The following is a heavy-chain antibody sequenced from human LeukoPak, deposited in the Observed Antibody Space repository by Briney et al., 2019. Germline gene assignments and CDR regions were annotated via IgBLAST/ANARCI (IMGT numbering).Heavy chain of an antibody. D-gene: IGHD3-22*01. J-gene: IGHJ4*02. CDR3: AREYYDSSDYPRQHYFDY. CDR1: AFTFSSYA. CDR2: IWYDGSYK. Sequence: GGSLRLSCAASAFTFSSYAMSWVRRAPGKGLEWVALIWYDGSYKYYADSVKGRFTISRDNSKNTLYLQMNSLRAEDTAVYYCAREYYDSSDYPRQHYFDYWGQGTLVTVSS. V-gene: IGHV3-33*08.